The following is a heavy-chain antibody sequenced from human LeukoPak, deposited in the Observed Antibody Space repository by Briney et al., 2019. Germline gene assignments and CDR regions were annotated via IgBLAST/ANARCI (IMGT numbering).Heavy chain of an antibody. V-gene: IGHV1-2*02. CDR1: GYTFTGYY. Sequence: GASVKGSCKASGYTFTGYYMHWVRQAPGQGLEWMGWINPNSGGTNYAQKFQGRVTMTRDTSISTAYMELSRLRSDDTAVYYCARVTRGYSYGQTYYFDYWGQGTLVTVSS. CDR3: ARVTRGYSYGQTYYFDY. J-gene: IGHJ4*02. CDR2: INPNSGGT. D-gene: IGHD5-18*01.